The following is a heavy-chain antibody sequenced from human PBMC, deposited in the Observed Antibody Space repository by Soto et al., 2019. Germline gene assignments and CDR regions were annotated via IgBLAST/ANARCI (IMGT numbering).Heavy chain of an antibody. D-gene: IGHD2-21*01. CDR1: GLTFNTYW. CDR2: INPDGSVK. V-gene: IGHV3-7*01. Sequence: EVQLVESGGGLVQPGESLRLSCAASGLTFNTYWMTWVRQPPGKGLEWVANINPDGSVKYSVDSLKGRFTISRDNAKNSLYLQMNSLRAEDTAAYYCASARDYFFDYWGQGTLVTVSS. J-gene: IGHJ4*02. CDR3: ASARDYFFDY.